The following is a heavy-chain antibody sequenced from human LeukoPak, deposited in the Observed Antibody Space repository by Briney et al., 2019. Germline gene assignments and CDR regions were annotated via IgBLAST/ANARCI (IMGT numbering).Heavy chain of an antibody. CDR3: AREEGYSSSWYSLDY. Sequence: ASVKVSCKASGYTFTRYGISWVRLAPGQGLEWMGWISAYNGNTNYTPKLQGRVTMTTDTSTTTAYMELRSLRSDDTAVYYCAREEGYSSSWYSLDYWGQGTLVTVSS. CDR1: GYTFTRYG. CDR2: ISAYNGNT. V-gene: IGHV1-18*01. D-gene: IGHD6-13*01. J-gene: IGHJ4*02.